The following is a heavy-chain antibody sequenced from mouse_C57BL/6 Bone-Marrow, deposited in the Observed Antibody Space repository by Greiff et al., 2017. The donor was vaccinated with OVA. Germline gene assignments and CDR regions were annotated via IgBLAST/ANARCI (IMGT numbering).Heavy chain of an antibody. D-gene: IGHD2-3*01. CDR2: INPSSGYT. CDR1: GYTFTSYT. Sequence: QVQLQQPGAELARPGASVKMSCKASGYTFTSYTLHWVKQRPGQGLEWIGYINPSSGYTKYNQKFKDKATLTADKSSSTAYMQLSSLTSEDSAVYYCAGYLYWYFDVWGTGTTVTVSS. J-gene: IGHJ1*03. V-gene: IGHV1-4*01. CDR3: AGYLYWYFDV.